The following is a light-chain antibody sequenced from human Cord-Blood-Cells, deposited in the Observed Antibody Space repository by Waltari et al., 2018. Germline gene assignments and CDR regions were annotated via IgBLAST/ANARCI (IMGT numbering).Light chain of an antibody. Sequence: QSALTQPASVSGSPGQSIPISCTGTSSDVGGYNYVSWYQQHPGKAPKLMIYDVSKRPSGVSNRFSGSKSGNTASLTISGLQAEDEADYYCSSYTSSSTWVFGGGTKLTVI. CDR1: SSDVGGYNY. CDR2: DVS. CDR3: SSYTSSSTWV. V-gene: IGLV2-14*01. J-gene: IGLJ3*02.